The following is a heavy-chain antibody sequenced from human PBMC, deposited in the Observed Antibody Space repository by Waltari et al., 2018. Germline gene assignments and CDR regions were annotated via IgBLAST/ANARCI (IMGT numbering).Heavy chain of an antibody. CDR1: GYTFTRHY. CDR3: ARDLVGSGWSIDY. Sequence: QVQLVQSGAEVKEPGASVKVSCKASGYTFTRHYIHWVRQAPVQGLEWMGRITPHTGGTYYSQKFQGRVTMTRDMSITTAYMEVSSLRSDDTAVYYCARDLVGSGWSIDYWGQGTLVTVSS. CDR2: ITPHTGGT. V-gene: IGHV1-2*06. D-gene: IGHD6-19*01. J-gene: IGHJ4*02.